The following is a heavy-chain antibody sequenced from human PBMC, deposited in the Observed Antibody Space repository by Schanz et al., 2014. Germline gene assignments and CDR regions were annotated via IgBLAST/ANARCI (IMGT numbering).Heavy chain of an antibody. CDR3: ARGSSSYYYGLDV. CDR1: SGSISSYY. D-gene: IGHD6-6*01. CDR2: IYYSGST. J-gene: IGHJ6*02. V-gene: IGHV4-59*08. Sequence: QVQLQESGPGLMKPSETLSLTCTVSSGSISSYYWSWIRQPPGRGLECIGYIYYSGSTNYNPSLRSRVTKPLDTSKNHFPLKLSSVPAADTAVYYCARGSSSYYYGLDVWGQGTTVTVSS.